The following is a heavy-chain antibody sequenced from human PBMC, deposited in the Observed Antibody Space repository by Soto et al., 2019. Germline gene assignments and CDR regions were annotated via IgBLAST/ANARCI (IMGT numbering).Heavy chain of an antibody. CDR3: ARGKSRTVTTSFDY. Sequence: ASVKVSCKASGYTFTSYAMHWVRQAPGQRLEWMGWINPNSGGTNYAQKFQGWVTMTRDTSISTAYMELSRLRSDDTAVYYCARGKSRTVTTSFDYWGQGTLVTVSS. CDR2: INPNSGGT. J-gene: IGHJ4*02. V-gene: IGHV1-2*04. CDR1: GYTFTSYA. D-gene: IGHD4-17*01.